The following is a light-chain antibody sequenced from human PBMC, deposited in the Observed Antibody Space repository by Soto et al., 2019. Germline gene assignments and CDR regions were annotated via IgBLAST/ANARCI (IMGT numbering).Light chain of an antibody. CDR1: ESIDSW. J-gene: IGKJ1*01. CDR2: KAS. Sequence: DIQMTQSPSTLSASVGDRVTITCRASESIDSWLAWHQQKPGRAPKLLISKASSLESGVPSRFSGSGFGTEFTLTISSLQPDDFATYCCQQYNSYRAFGQGTKVDIK. CDR3: QQYNSYRA. V-gene: IGKV1-5*03.